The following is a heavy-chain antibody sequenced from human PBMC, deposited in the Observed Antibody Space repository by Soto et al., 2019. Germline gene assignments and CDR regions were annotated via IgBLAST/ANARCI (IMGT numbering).Heavy chain of an antibody. D-gene: IGHD3-22*01. Sequence: QRLSCAASGFTFRNYAMNWVRQAPGKGLEWVSGISVSGGSTYYADSVKGRFTVSRDSSKNTVFLQMNSLRAEDTAVYFCAKGMYYYDSSGYRLFDYWGQGTLVTVSS. V-gene: IGHV3-23*01. J-gene: IGHJ4*02. CDR2: ISVSGGST. CDR3: AKGMYYYDSSGYRLFDY. CDR1: GFTFRNYA.